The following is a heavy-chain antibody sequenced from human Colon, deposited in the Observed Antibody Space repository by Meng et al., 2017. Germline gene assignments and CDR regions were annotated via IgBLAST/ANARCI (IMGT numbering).Heavy chain of an antibody. CDR3: ARARELWGRPLPSPLDY. CDR2: IYWDDDK. J-gene: IGHJ4*02. D-gene: IGHD7-27*01. Sequence: QSTLKESVPPLGKPPQPLPQSCRISGFALRGVTVAGIRQPPGKAVVCLAVIYWDDDKRYRPSLESRLTITKDTSKNQVVLTMTNVDPVDTATYYCARARELWGRPLPSPLDYWGPETLVTVSS. V-gene: IGHV2-5*02. CDR1: GFALRGVT.